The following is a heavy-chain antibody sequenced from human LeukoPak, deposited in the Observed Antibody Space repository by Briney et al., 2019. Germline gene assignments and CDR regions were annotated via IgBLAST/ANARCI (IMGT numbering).Heavy chain of an antibody. Sequence: GGSLRLSCAASGFTFSTYNMNWVRQSPGKGLVWVSSISTGSRDIYYADSLKARFTISRDNAKNSLYLQMNSLRPEYTAVYYCARPSNYHGSGNYFPFDYWGQGTLVTVSS. CDR1: GFTFSTYN. V-gene: IGHV3-21*01. D-gene: IGHD3-10*01. CDR2: ISTGSRDI. J-gene: IGHJ4*02. CDR3: ARPSNYHGSGNYFPFDY.